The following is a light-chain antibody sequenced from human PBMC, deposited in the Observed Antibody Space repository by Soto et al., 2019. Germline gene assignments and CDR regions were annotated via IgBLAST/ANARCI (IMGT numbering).Light chain of an antibody. J-gene: IGLJ1*01. V-gene: IGLV1-40*01. CDR3: QSYGSSLSGYV. CDR1: SSNIGAGYD. CDR2: GNS. Sequence: QSVLTQPPSVSGAPGQRVTISCTGSSSNIGAGYDVHWYQQLPGTAPKLLIYGNSNRPSEVPDRFSGSKSGTTASLAITGLQAEDEADYYFQSYGSSLSGYVFGTGTKLTVL.